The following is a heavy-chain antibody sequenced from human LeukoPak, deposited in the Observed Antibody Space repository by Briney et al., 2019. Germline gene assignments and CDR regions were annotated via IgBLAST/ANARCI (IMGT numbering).Heavy chain of an antibody. V-gene: IGHV1-2*02. D-gene: IGHD3-3*01. J-gene: IGHJ4*02. Sequence: ASVKVSCKASGYTFTSYYMHWVRQAPGQGLEWMGRINPNSGGTSYAQKFQGRVTMTRDTSISTAYMELSRLRSDDTAVYYCARGWSGYQTNLIDYWGQGTLVTVSS. CDR3: ARGWSGYQTNLIDY. CDR1: GYTFTSYY. CDR2: INPNSGGT.